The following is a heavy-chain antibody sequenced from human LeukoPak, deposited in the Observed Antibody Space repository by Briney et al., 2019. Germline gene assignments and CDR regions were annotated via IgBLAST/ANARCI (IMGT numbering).Heavy chain of an antibody. J-gene: IGHJ4*02. D-gene: IGHD5-24*01. CDR3: ARGRDGYPYNF. Sequence: GGSLRLSCAAFGFTFSGYAMNWVRQAPGKGLEWVSSVSSTGSNTYYADSVKGRFTISRDSAKNSVYLQMYSLRPEDTAMYYCARGRDGYPYNFWGQGTLVTVSS. CDR2: VSSTGSNT. CDR1: GFTFSGYA. V-gene: IGHV3-21*01.